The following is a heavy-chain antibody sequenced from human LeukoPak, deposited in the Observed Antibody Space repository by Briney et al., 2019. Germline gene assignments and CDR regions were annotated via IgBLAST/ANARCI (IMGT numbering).Heavy chain of an antibody. J-gene: IGHJ5*02. CDR3: ARDSEQPYNWFDP. CDR2: IIPIFGTA. CDR1: GGTFNSYA. D-gene: IGHD6-13*01. Sequence: ASVKVSCKASGGTFNSYAISWVRQAPGQGLEWMGGIIPIFGTANYAQKVQGRVTITTDESTTTAYMELSSLRSEDTAVYYCARDSEQPYNWFDPWGQGTLVTVSS. V-gene: IGHV1-69*05.